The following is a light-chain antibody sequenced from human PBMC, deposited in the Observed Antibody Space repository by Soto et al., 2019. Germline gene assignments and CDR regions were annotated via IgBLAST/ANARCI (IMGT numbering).Light chain of an antibody. CDR2: KAS. V-gene: IGKV1-5*03. J-gene: IGKJ4*01. CDR1: QSISSW. Sequence: DIQMTQSPSTLSASVGDRVTITCRASQSISSWLAWYQQKSGKAPNVLIYKASTLATGVPSRFSGSGSGTEFTLTISSLQPDDFATYYCQQYDSYSTFGRGTKVEIK. CDR3: QQYDSYST.